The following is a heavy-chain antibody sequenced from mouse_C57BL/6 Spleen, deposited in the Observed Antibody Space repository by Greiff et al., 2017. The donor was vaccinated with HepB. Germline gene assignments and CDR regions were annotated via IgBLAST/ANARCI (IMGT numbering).Heavy chain of an antibody. D-gene: IGHD4-1*01. Sequence: EVQLQQSGPELVKPGASVKISCKSSGYTFTDYYMNWVKQSHGKSLEWIGDLNPNNGGTTYNQKFKGKATLTVDKSSSSSYMELRSLTSEDSTVYYCARTGIYFDYWGQGTTLTVSS. CDR1: GYTFTDYY. CDR3: ARTGIYFDY. CDR2: LNPNNGGT. J-gene: IGHJ2*01. V-gene: IGHV1-26*01.